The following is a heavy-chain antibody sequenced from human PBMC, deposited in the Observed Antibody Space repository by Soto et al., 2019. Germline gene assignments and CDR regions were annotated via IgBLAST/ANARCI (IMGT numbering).Heavy chain of an antibody. D-gene: IGHD2-15*01. CDR1: GFTFSSYV. Sequence: QVQLVESGGGVVQPGRSLRLSCAVSGFTFSSYVMYWVRQAPGRGLEWVAVISYDGNNKYYADSVKGRFTISRDNSKXPXXXQXXSLRAEDTAVYYCARAGCDGGTCYTLVGLRYGMDVWGQGTTVTVSS. V-gene: IGHV3-30-3*01. J-gene: IGHJ6*02. CDR2: ISYDGNNK. CDR3: ARAGCDGGTCYTLVGLRYGMDV.